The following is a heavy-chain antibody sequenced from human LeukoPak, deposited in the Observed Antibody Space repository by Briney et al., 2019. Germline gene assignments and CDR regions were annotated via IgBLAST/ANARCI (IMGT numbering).Heavy chain of an antibody. J-gene: IGHJ6*03. D-gene: IGHD6-19*01. CDR2: INHSGST. Sequence: PSETLSLTCAVYGGSFSGYYWSWIRQPPGKGLEWIGEINHSGSTNYNPSLKSRVTISVDTSKNQLSLKLNSVTAADTAVYYCARGRSGWSNRRYYMDVWGKGTTVTVSS. CDR3: ARGRSGWSNRRYYMDV. CDR1: GGSFSGYY. V-gene: IGHV4-34*01.